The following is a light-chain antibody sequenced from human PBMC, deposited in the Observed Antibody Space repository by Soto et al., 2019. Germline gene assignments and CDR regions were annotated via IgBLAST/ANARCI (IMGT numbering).Light chain of an antibody. J-gene: IGKJ2*01. V-gene: IGKV3-20*01. CDR1: QSVSSSSY. Sequence: EIVLTQSPGTLSLSPGGRATLSCRASQSVSSSSYLAWYQQKPGQAPRLLIYGASSRATGIPDRFSGSGSGTDFTLTISRLEPEDFAVYYCHQYGSSPSYTFGQGTKLEI. CDR2: GAS. CDR3: HQYGSSPSYT.